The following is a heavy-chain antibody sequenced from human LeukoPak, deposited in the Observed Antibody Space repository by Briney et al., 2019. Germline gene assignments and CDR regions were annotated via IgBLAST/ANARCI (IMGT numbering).Heavy chain of an antibody. J-gene: IGHJ5*02. Sequence: ASVKVSCKASGYTFTSYGISWVRQAPGQGLEWMGWISAYNGNTNYAQKLQGRVTMTRDTSISTAYMELSRLRSDDTAVYYCARDRVTMVRGVIISFNWFDPWGQGTLVTVSS. CDR1: GYTFTSYG. CDR2: ISAYNGNT. V-gene: IGHV1-18*01. D-gene: IGHD3-10*01. CDR3: ARDRVTMVRGVIISFNWFDP.